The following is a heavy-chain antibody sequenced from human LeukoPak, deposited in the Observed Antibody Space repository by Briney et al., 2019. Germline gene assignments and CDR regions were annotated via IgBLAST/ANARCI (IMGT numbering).Heavy chain of an antibody. J-gene: IGHJ6*03. CDR3: ASLSHYYYYYYYMDV. V-gene: IGHV4-39*01. D-gene: IGHD5/OR15-5a*01. CDR2: IYYSGST. CDR1: GGSISSSSYY. Sequence: SETLSLTCTVSGGSISSSSYYWGWISQPPGKGLEWIGSIYYSGSTYYNPSLKSRVTISVDTSKNQFSLKLSSVTAADTAVYYCASLSHYYYYYYYMDVWGKGTTVTVSS.